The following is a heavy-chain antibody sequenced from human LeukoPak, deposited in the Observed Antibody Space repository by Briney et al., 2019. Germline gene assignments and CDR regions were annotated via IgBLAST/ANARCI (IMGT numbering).Heavy chain of an antibody. CDR2: IYYSGST. D-gene: IGHD3-10*01. J-gene: IGHJ6*02. CDR3: ARGVTMVRGVPWYYYYGMDV. V-gene: IGHV4-59*01. Sequence: SETLSLTCTVSGGSISSYHWSWIRQPPGKGLEWIGYIYYSGSTNYDPSLKSRVTISVDTSKNQFSLKLSSVTAADTAVYYCARGVTMVRGVPWYYYYGMDVWGQGTTVTVSS. CDR1: GGSISSYH.